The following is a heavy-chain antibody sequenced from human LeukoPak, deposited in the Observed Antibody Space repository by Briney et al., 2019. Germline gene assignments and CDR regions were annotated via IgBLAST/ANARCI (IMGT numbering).Heavy chain of an antibody. J-gene: IGHJ4*02. V-gene: IGHV3-21*04. Sequence: PGGSLRLSCAVAGFTFSSNSMNWVRQAPGKGLEWVSFISSSSSYIYYADSVTGRFTISRDNAKNSLYLQMNSLRVEDTAVYYCASARGSNYGSLGDWGQGTLVTVSS. CDR2: ISSSSSYI. CDR1: GFTFSSNS. D-gene: IGHD5-18*01. CDR3: ASARGSNYGSLGD.